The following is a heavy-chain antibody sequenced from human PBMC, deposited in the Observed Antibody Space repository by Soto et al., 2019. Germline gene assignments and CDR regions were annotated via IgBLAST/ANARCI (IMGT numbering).Heavy chain of an antibody. CDR1: GFTFSSCA. CDR2: ISDSGGST. D-gene: IGHD3-10*01. V-gene: IGHV3-23*01. Sequence: PGGSLRLSCAASGFTFSSCALGWVRQAPGKGLEWGSTISDSGGSTYYADSVKGRFSISRATSNNSLYLQMDSLRAEDTAVYYCAKNISTSGSRFDYSGQATPVTVSS. J-gene: IGHJ4*02. CDR3: AKNISTSGSRFDY.